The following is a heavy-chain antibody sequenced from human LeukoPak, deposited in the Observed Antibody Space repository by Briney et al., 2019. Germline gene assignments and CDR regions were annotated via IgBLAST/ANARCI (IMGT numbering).Heavy chain of an antibody. CDR1: GFTFSSYA. D-gene: IGHD4-11*01. V-gene: IGHV3-7*01. J-gene: IGHJ4*02. CDR3: AREDHSKYEY. CDR2: MDLDGSEK. Sequence: PGGSLRLSCAASGFTFSSYAMSWVRQAPGKGLEWVANMDLDGSEKYYVDSVKGRFTISRDNAKNSPYLQMNSLRAEDTAVYYCAREDHSKYEYWGQGTLVTVSS.